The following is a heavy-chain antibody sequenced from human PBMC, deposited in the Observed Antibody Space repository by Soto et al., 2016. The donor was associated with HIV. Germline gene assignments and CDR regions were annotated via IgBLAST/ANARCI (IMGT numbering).Heavy chain of an antibody. V-gene: IGHV4-38-2*01. CDR3: ARGELLVYCGGDCYSGYFHT. J-gene: IGHJ1*01. CDR1: GYSISSGYY. Sequence: QVQLQESGPGLVKSSETLSLMCAVSGYSISSGYYWGWIRQPPGKGLEWIGSLYHSGSPYYNPSLKSRVSISVDTSKNQFSLKLNSMTAADTAVYYCARGELLVYCGGDCYSGYFHTGPGPPWSPSP. D-gene: IGHD2-21*01. CDR2: LYHSGSP.